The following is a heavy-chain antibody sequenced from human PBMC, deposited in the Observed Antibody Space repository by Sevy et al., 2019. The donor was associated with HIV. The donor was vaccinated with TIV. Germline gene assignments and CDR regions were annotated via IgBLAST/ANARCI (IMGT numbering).Heavy chain of an antibody. Sequence: GGSLRLSCAASGFTFSSYAMHWVRLAPGKGLEWVAVIAYDGSNKHYEDSVKGRFTIYRDNSKNTLYLQMNSLRAEDRAGYYCAGVGPGPYSRGLLFDYWGQGTLVTVSS. CDR1: GFTFSSYA. V-gene: IGHV3-30-3*01. D-gene: IGHD6-19*01. CDR2: IAYDGSNK. J-gene: IGHJ4*02. CDR3: AGVGPGPYSRGLLFDY.